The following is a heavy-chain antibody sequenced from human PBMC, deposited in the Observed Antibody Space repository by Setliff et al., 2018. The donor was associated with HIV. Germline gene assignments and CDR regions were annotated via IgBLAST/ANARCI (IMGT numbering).Heavy chain of an antibody. D-gene: IGHD4-17*01. CDR1: GASISSHY. CDR2: IYSTGST. V-gene: IGHV4-59*11. Sequence: ASETLSLTCTVSGASISSHYWSWIRQSPGRELEWIGYIYSTGSTNYNPSLQSRVSISMDASKNKLSLKVTSVTSADTAVYYCAKGAGFYGDYTFDYWGQGHLVTVSS. J-gene: IGHJ4*02. CDR3: AKGAGFYGDYTFDY.